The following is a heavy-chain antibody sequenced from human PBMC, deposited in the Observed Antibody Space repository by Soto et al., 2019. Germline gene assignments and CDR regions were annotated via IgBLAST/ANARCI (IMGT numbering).Heavy chain of an antibody. Sequence: PGGSLRLSCTASGFTFGDYAMSWFRQAPGKGLEWVGFIRSKAYGGTTECAASVKGRFTISRDDSKSIAYLQMNSPKTEDTAVYYCTRVYYYGSGSYLLSMYFDYWGQGTLVTVSS. D-gene: IGHD3-10*01. CDR1: GFTFGDYA. V-gene: IGHV3-49*03. J-gene: IGHJ4*02. CDR2: IRSKAYGGTT. CDR3: TRVYYYGSGSYLLSMYFDY.